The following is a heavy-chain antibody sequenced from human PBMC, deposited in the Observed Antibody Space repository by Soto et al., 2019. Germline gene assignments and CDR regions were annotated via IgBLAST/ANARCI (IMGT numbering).Heavy chain of an antibody. CDR1: GDSFNDYY. J-gene: IGHJ6*03. V-gene: IGHV1-2*02. CDR3: ARESGGATATLDYYDFYMDV. Sequence: VQLAQSGAEVKKPGASVKVSCKTSGDSFNDYYIHWVRQAPGQGLEWMGWINPNGGATKYAQKFQGRVTVTRDTSIRTVYMELSSLRSDDTAVYYCARESGGATATLDYYDFYMDVWGKGTTVIVSS. CDR2: INPNGGAT. D-gene: IGHD1-26*01.